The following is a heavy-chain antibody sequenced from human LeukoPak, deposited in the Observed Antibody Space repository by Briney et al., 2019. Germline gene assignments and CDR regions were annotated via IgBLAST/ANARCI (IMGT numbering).Heavy chain of an antibody. Sequence: PSETLSLTCSVSGGSINSDYWSWIRQPPGKGLEWIAYVHYSGKTAYNPSLKSPVIITLNSSKNQFSLKLTSVTAADTAVYFCAKFYYDSRGYWYYFDSWGQGTLVTVSP. D-gene: IGHD3-22*01. CDR2: VHYSGKT. V-gene: IGHV4-59*08. CDR3: AKFYYDSRGYWYYFDS. J-gene: IGHJ4*02. CDR1: GGSINSDY.